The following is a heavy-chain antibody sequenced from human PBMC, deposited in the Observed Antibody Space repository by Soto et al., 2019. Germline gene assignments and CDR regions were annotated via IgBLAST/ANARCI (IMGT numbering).Heavy chain of an antibody. J-gene: IGHJ3*02. CDR1: GFTFSSYA. CDR3: AKDRYCSGGSCYSEWAFDI. Sequence: EVQLLESGGGLVQPGGSLRLSCAASGFTFSSYAMSWVRQAPGKGLEWVSAISGSGGSTYYAESVKGRFTISRDNSKNTLYLQMNSLRAEDTAVYYCAKDRYCSGGSCYSEWAFDIWGQGTMVTVSS. V-gene: IGHV3-23*01. CDR2: ISGSGGST. D-gene: IGHD2-15*01.